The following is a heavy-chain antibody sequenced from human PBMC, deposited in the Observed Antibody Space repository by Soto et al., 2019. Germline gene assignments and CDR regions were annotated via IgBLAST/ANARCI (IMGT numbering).Heavy chain of an antibody. CDR3: AKGSGQRYYYYYGMDV. CDR1: GFTFGSYG. V-gene: IGHV3-30*18. D-gene: IGHD3-3*01. CDR2: ISYDGSNK. Sequence: PGGSLRLSCAASGFTFGSYGMHWVRQAPGKGLEWVAVISYDGSNKYYADSVKGRFTISRDNSKNTLYLQMNSLRAEDTAVYYCAKGSGQRYYYYYGMDVWGQGTTVTVSS. J-gene: IGHJ6*02.